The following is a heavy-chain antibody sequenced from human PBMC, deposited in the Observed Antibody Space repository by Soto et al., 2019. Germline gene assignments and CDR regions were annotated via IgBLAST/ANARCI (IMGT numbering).Heavy chain of an antibody. J-gene: IGHJ4*02. Sequence: NLSETLSLTCTVSGVSINSRGYYWGWIRQPPGKGLEWIESMFYSGTTYYNPSLKSRITIAVDSSKNQFSLSLSSVTAADTAFFYCARKEDGYNRLFDYWGQGILVTVSS. V-gene: IGHV4-39*01. CDR3: ARKEDGYNRLFDY. CDR1: GVSINSRGYY. D-gene: IGHD5-12*01. CDR2: MFYSGTT.